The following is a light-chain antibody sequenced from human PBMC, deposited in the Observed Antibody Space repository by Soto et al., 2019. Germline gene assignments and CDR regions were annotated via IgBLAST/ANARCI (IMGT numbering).Light chain of an antibody. CDR2: DVS. CDR1: SSDVGGYNY. Sequence: QSVLTQPRSVSGSPGQSVTISCTGTSSDVGGYNYVSWYQQHPGKAPKLMIYDVSKRPSGVPDRFSGSKSGNTASLTISGLQAKDEADYYCCSYAGSYTLVVFGGGTKVTV. J-gene: IGLJ2*01. V-gene: IGLV2-11*01. CDR3: CSYAGSYTLVV.